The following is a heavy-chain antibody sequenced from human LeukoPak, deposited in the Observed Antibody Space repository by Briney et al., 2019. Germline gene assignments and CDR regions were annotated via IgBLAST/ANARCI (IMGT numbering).Heavy chain of an antibody. J-gene: IGHJ6*03. D-gene: IGHD3-16*02. Sequence: SETLSLTCTVSGGSIGTYYWSWIRQSPGKGLEWIGYIYVTGSTRYNSYLQSRVTISVDTSRNQFFLKMSSVTAADTAVYYCARHIGGGIEDMDVWGKGTKVTVCS. CDR3: ARHIGGGIEDMDV. CDR1: GGSIGTYY. V-gene: IGHV4-59*08. CDR2: IYVTGST.